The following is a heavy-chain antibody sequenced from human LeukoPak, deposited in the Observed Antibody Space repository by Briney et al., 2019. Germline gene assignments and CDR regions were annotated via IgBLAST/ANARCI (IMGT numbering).Heavy chain of an antibody. CDR1: GFTFSTYS. CDR3: ARDYGYSSSFDY. Sequence: GGSLRLSCAAFGFTFSTYSMNWVRQAPGKGLEWISYISSGSSTIHYADSVKGRFTISRDNAKNSLYLQMNSLRDEDTAVYYCARDYGYSSSFDYWGPGTLVTVSS. J-gene: IGHJ4*02. CDR2: ISSGSSTI. V-gene: IGHV3-48*02. D-gene: IGHD6-19*01.